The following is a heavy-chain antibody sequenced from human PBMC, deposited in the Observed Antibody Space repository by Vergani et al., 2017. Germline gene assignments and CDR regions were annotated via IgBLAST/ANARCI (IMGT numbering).Heavy chain of an antibody. V-gene: IGHV3-49*03. CDR2: IRSYMFGDGGTR. CDR1: GFTTGDYV. Sequence: EAQLAESGGGLVQPGQSLRLSCTASGFTTGDYVMSWFRQAPGKGLEWVGLIRSYMFGDGGTREYAASVKGRFTISRDDSKNTLYLQMNSLKTEDTAVYYCTTDCAGSSGYYSGGVCDYWGQGTLVTVSS. CDR3: TTDCAGSSGYYSGGVCDY. J-gene: IGHJ4*02. D-gene: IGHD3-22*01.